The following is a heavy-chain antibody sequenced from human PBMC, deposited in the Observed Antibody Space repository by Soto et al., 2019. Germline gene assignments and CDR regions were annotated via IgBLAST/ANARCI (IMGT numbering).Heavy chain of an antibody. V-gene: IGHV4-30-2*01. D-gene: IGHD3-10*01. CDR2: IYHSGST. CDR1: GGSISSGGYS. J-gene: IGHJ4*02. CDR3: ARLPVTMVRGVPDY. Sequence: PSETLSLTCAVSGGSISSGGYSWSWIRQPPGKGLEWIGYIYHSGSTYYNPSLKSRVTISVDTSKNQFSLKLSSVTAADTAVYYCARLPVTMVRGVPDYWGQGTLVTVSS.